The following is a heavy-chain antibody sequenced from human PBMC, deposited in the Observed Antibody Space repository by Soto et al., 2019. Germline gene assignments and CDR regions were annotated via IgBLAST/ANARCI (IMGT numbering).Heavy chain of an antibody. Sequence: SETLSLTCTVSGGSISSYYWSWIRQPPGKGLEWIGYIYYSGSTYYNPSLKSRVTISVDTSKNQFSLKLSSVTAADTAVYYCASGYHYYFDYWCQGTLVTGSS. CDR1: GGSISSYY. CDR2: IYYSGST. J-gene: IGHJ4*02. V-gene: IGHV4-59*06. CDR3: ASGYHYYFDY. D-gene: IGHD3-22*01.